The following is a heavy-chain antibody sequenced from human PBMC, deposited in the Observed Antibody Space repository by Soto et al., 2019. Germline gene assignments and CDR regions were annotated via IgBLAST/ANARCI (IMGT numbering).Heavy chain of an antibody. Sequence: PWGSLRLSGAASGFSFTTYAMHWVRQAPGKGLGWVAVISDVGSIKYYADSVKGRFTISRDNSKNTFYLQINSLRGDDTALYYCARAIETAMDPCDYWGQGALVTVSS. CDR3: ARAIETAMDPCDY. D-gene: IGHD5-18*01. CDR1: GFSFTTYA. V-gene: IGHV3-30-3*01. CDR2: ISDVGSIK. J-gene: IGHJ4*02.